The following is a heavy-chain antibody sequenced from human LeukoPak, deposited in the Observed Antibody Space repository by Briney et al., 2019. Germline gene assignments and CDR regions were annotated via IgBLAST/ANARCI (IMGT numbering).Heavy chain of an antibody. CDR1: GGSISSGGYY. J-gene: IGHJ6*02. Sequence: PSETLSLTCTVSGGSISSGGYYWSWIRQPPGKGLEWIGYIYYSGSTNYNPSLKSRVTISVDTSKNQFSLKLSSVTAADTAVYYCATHSRPTSYYYYYGMDVWGQGTTVTVSS. CDR3: ATHSRPTSYYYYYGMDV. V-gene: IGHV4-61*08. CDR2: IYYSGST. D-gene: IGHD2-2*01.